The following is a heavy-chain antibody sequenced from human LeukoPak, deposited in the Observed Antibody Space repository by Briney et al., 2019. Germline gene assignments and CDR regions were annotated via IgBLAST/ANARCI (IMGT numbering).Heavy chain of an antibody. CDR3: ARGGTAVAGTGVDY. CDR1: GYTFTSYD. CDR2: MNPNSGNT. Sequence: ASVKVSCKASGYTFTSYDINWVRQATGQGLEWMGWMNPNSGNTGYAQKFQGRVTMTRNTSISTAYMELSSLRSEDTAVYYCARGGTAVAGTGVDYWGQETLVTVSS. D-gene: IGHD6-19*01. V-gene: IGHV1-8*01. J-gene: IGHJ4*02.